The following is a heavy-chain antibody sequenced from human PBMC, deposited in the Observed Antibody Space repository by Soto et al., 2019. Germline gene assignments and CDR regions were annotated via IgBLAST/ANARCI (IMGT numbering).Heavy chain of an antibody. CDR2: IYYSGST. J-gene: IGHJ1*01. D-gene: IGHD3-3*01. Sequence: QLQLQESGPGLVKPSETLSLTRTVSGRSISSSSYYWGWIRQPPGKGLEWIGSIYYSGSTYYIPSLKRRVTVSGDTSKNQFTLKLSSVTAADTAVYYCARLHWRGPPCDFQHWGQGTLVTVSS. V-gene: IGHV4-39*01. CDR3: ARLHWRGPPCDFQH. CDR1: GRSISSSSYY.